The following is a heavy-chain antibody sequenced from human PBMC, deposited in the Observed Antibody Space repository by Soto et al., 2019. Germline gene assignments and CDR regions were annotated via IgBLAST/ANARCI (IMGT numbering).Heavy chain of an antibody. V-gene: IGHV6-1*01. CDR3: VRNTGHNLLDI. CDR2: TYYRTQWYS. Sequence: SQTLSLTCAISGDSVSSITSVWNWIRQSPSRGLEWLGRTYYRTQWYSDYALSVTGRAAINPDTSKNQFSLRRNSVTPEDTAVYYCVRNTGHNLLDIWGQGTMVTVSS. J-gene: IGHJ3*02. CDR1: GDSVSSITSV.